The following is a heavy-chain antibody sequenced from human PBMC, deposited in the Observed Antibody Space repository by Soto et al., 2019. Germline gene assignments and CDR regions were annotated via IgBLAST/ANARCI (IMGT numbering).Heavy chain of an antibody. D-gene: IGHD3-9*01. CDR2: ISYDGSNK. CDR3: AKEGHVLRYFDWSPGNDAFDI. J-gene: IGHJ3*02. Sequence: SLRLSCAASGFTFSSYGMHWVRQAPGKGLEWVAVISYDGSNKYYADSVKGRFTISRDNSKNTLYLQMNSLRAEDTAVYYCAKEGHVLRYFDWSPGNDAFDIWGQGTMVTVSS. CDR1: GFTFSSYG. V-gene: IGHV3-30*18.